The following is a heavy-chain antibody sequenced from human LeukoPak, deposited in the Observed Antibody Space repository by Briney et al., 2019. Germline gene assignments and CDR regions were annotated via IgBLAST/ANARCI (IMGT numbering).Heavy chain of an antibody. Sequence: SETLSLTCAVSGGSISNGASSWAWIRQPPGKGLEWIGYIYRGGNSYYSSSLRGRVTISMDRSKNQFSLNLRSVTAADTAVYYCARGTDVDTSFDYWGPGILVTVSS. J-gene: IGHJ4*02. CDR1: GGSISNGASS. CDR2: IYRGGNS. CDR3: ARGTDVDTSFDY. D-gene: IGHD5-18*01. V-gene: IGHV4-30-2*01.